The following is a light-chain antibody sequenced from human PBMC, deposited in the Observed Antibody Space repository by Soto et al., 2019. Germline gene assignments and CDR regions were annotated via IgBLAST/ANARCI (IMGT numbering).Light chain of an antibody. CDR1: QSVSSSY. Sequence: ETVLTQSPGTLSLSPGDRATLSCRASQSVSSSYLAWYQQKPGQAPRLLIYDASRRATGIPDRFSGSGSGTDFTLTISRLEPEDFAVYYCQQYGSTPRTFGKGTKVEIK. V-gene: IGKV3-20*01. CDR3: QQYGSTPRT. J-gene: IGKJ1*01. CDR2: DAS.